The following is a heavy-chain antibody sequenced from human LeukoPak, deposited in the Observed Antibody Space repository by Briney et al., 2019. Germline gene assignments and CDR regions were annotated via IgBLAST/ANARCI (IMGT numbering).Heavy chain of an antibody. CDR1: GGSFSGYY. CDR3: ARQGRVRGVSVMDV. Sequence: SKTLSLTCAVYGGSFSGYYWSWIRQPPGKGLEWIGEINHSGSTNYNPSLKSRVTISVDTSKNQFSLKLSSVTAADTAVYYCARQGRVRGVSVMDVWGKGTTVTISS. D-gene: IGHD3-10*01. J-gene: IGHJ6*03. V-gene: IGHV4-34*01. CDR2: INHSGST.